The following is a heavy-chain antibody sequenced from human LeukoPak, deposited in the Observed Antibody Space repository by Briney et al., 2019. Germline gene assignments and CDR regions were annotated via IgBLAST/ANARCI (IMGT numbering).Heavy chain of an antibody. V-gene: IGHV3-74*01. CDR2: INIDGTST. J-gene: IGHJ3*02. CDR3: AGDYGANRRAFDI. Sequence: PGGSLRLSCAASGFTFSSYWTHWVRQAPGQGLVWVSRINIDGTSTIYADSVKGRFTISRDNAKNTLYLQMNSLRAEDTAVYYCAGDYGANRRAFDIWGQGTLVTVSS. D-gene: IGHD4-23*01. CDR1: GFTFSSYW.